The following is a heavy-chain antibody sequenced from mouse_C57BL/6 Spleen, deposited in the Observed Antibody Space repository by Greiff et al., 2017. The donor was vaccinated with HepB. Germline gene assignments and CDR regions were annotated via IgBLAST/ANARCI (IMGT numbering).Heavy chain of an antibody. CDR2: ISDGGSYT. J-gene: IGHJ3*01. CDR3: ARSGDYYGNPFAY. V-gene: IGHV5-4*01. CDR1: GFTFSSYA. D-gene: IGHD2-1*01. Sequence: EVQGVESGGGLVKPGGSLKLSCAASGFTFSSYAMSWVRQTPEKRLEWVATISDGGSYTYYPDNVKGRFTISRDNAKNNLYLQMSHLKSEDTAMYYCARSGDYYGNPFAYWGQGTLVTVSA.